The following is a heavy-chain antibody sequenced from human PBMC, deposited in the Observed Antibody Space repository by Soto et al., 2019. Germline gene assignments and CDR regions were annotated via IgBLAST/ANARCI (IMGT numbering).Heavy chain of an antibody. V-gene: IGHV3-30*03. J-gene: IGHJ6*02. D-gene: IGHD3-3*01. CDR3: ARDLRITIFGVVTTLYYYYGMDV. CDR2: ISYDGSNK. Sequence: GSLRLSCAASGFTFSSYGMHWVRQAPGKGLEWVAVISYDGSNKYYADSVKGRFTISRDNSKNTLYLQMNSLRAEDTAVYYCARDLRITIFGVVTTLYYYYGMDVWGQGTTVTVSS. CDR1: GFTFSSYG.